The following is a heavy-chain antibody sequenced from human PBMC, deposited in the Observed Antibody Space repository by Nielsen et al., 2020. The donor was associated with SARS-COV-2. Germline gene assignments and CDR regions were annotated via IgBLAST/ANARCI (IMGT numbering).Heavy chain of an antibody. V-gene: IGHV3-9*01. D-gene: IGHD6-13*01. J-gene: IGHJ4*02. CDR1: GFTFDDYA. CDR3: AKAPNPLAAAGYYYFDY. CDR2: ISWNSGSI. Sequence: GGSLRLSCAASGFTFDDYAMHWVRQAPGEGLEWVSGISWNSGSIGYADSVKGRFTISRDNAKNSLYLQMNSLRAEDTALYYCAKAPNPLAAAGYYYFDYWGQRTLVTVSS.